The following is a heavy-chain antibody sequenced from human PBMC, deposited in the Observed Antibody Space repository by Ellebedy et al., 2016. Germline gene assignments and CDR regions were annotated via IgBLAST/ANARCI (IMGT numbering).Heavy chain of an antibody. CDR1: GYTFSDYG. CDR3: ERDPRYRSGYYPPGDAFDI. V-gene: IGHV1-18*01. D-gene: IGHD3-22*01. J-gene: IGHJ3*02. Sequence: ASVKVSCKASGYTFSDYGISWVRQAPGQGLEWMGWISGYYGNTNYAQKFQGRVTMTTDTSTSKAYMELRSLTSDDTAVFYCERDPRYRSGYYPPGDAFDIWGQGTMLTVSS. CDR2: ISGYYGNT.